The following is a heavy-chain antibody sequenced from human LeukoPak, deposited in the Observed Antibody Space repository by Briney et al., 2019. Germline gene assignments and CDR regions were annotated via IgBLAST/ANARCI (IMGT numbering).Heavy chain of an antibody. J-gene: IGHJ4*02. CDR2: IRSKANSYAT. Sequence: GGSLRLSCAASGFPFSGSAMHWVRQASGKGLEWVGRIRSKANSYATAYAASVKGRFTISSDDSKNTAYLQMNSLKTEDTAVYYCTPHPLRALDYWGQGTLVTVSS. CDR1: GFPFSGSA. V-gene: IGHV3-73*01. CDR3: TPHPLRALDY.